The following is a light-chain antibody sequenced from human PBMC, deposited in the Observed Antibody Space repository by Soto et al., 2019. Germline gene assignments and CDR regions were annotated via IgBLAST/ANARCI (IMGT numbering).Light chain of an antibody. CDR2: GAS. J-gene: IGKJ1*01. V-gene: IGKV3-15*01. CDR3: QQYGSSWT. Sequence: EIVMTQSPATVPVSPXERVTLSCRASQSVSIDLAWYQQKPGQAPRLLIYGASTRATDIPPSFTGSGSGTDFTLTINRLEPEDFAVYYCQQYGSSWTFGQGTKVDIK. CDR1: QSVSID.